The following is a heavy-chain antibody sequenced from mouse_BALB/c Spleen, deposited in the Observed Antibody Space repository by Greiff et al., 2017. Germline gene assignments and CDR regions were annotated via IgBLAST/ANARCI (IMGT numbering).Heavy chain of an antibody. CDR1: GYTFTSYT. CDR3: ARFQRGLRTYAMDY. D-gene: IGHD3-1*01. J-gene: IGHJ4*01. CDR2: INPSSGYT. Sequence: QVQLKESAAELARPGASVKMSCKASGYTFTSYTMHWVKQRPGQGLEWIGYINPSSGYTEYNQKFKDKTTLTADKSSSTAYMQLSSLTSEDSAVYYCARFQRGLRTYAMDYWGQGTSVTVSS. V-gene: IGHV1-4*02.